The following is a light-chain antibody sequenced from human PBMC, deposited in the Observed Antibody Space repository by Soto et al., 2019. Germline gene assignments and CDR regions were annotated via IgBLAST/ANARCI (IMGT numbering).Light chain of an antibody. J-gene: IGLJ2*01. Sequence: QSALTQPASVSGSPGQSSTISCTGTSSDVGGYNYVSWYQQHPGKAPKLMIYDVINRPSGVSNRFSGSKSGNSASLTISGLQAEDEADYYCSSYTSSSTYVVFGGGT. V-gene: IGLV2-14*03. CDR2: DVI. CDR1: SSDVGGYNY. CDR3: SSYTSSSTYVV.